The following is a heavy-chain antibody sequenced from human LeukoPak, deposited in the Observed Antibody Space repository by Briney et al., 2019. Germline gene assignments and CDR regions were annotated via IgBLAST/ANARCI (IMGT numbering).Heavy chain of an antibody. Sequence: ASVKVSCKASGYTLTGYYMHRVRQAPGQGLEWMGWINPNSGGTNYAQKFQGRVTMTRDTSISTAYMELSRLRSDDTAVYYCARFDILTGSYYYYGMDVWGQGTTVTVSS. CDR2: INPNSGGT. CDR3: ARFDILTGSYYYYGMDV. D-gene: IGHD3-9*01. J-gene: IGHJ6*02. V-gene: IGHV1-2*02. CDR1: GYTLTGYY.